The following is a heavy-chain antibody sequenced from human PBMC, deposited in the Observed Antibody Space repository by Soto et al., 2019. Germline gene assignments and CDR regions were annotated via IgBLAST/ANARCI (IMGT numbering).Heavy chain of an antibody. V-gene: IGHV4-59*01. CDR2: IYYSGST. Sequence: SETLSLTCTVSGGSISSYYWSWIRQPPGKGLEWIGYIYYSGSTNYNPSLKSRVTISVDTSKNQFSLKLSSVTAADTAVYYCARDPFGGYSYGYFDYWGQGTLVTVSS. D-gene: IGHD5-18*01. CDR1: GGSISSYY. J-gene: IGHJ4*02. CDR3: ARDPFGGYSYGYFDY.